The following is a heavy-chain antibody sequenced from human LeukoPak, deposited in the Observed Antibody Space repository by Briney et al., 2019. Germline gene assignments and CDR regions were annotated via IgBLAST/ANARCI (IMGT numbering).Heavy chain of an antibody. V-gene: IGHV4-59*08. Sequence: PSETLSLTCTVSGGSVSSYYWSWIRQPPGKGLEWIGYIYYSGSTNYNPSLKSRVTISVDTSKNQFSLKLSSVTAADTAVYYCAGGEANYYGSEIFQHWGQGTLVTVSS. CDR3: AGGEANYYGSEIFQH. CDR2: IYYSGST. CDR1: GGSVSSYY. D-gene: IGHD3-10*01. J-gene: IGHJ1*01.